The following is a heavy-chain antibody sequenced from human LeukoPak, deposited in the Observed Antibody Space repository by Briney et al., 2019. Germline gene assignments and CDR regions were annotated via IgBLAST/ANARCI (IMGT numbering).Heavy chain of an antibody. CDR3: ARSGSYSTGFDY. CDR2: IGTGGDP. V-gene: IGHV3-13*05. Sequence: GGSLKLSCAASGFTFSSYDMYRVRQDTGQGLEWVSGIGTGGDPSYPGSVKGRFTISRENGKNSLYLQMNSLRAGDTAVYYCARSGSYSTGFDYWGQGTLVTVSS. CDR1: GFTFSSYD. D-gene: IGHD1-26*01. J-gene: IGHJ4*02.